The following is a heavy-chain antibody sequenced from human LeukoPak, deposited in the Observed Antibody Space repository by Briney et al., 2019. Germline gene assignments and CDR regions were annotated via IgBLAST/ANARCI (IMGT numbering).Heavy chain of an antibody. CDR2: ICGDGGTT. V-gene: IGHV3-43*02. CDR3: AKDKYSGSFDL. D-gene: IGHD1-26*01. CDR1: GFTFDDFA. Sequence: GWTLRLSCVASGFTFDDFAMLWVRQAPGTAMEWASLICGDGGTTYYADSVKGRFTIYRDNSKNSLYLRMNSLRTEDTAFYYCAKDKYSGSFDLWGQGTLVTVSS. J-gene: IGHJ5*02.